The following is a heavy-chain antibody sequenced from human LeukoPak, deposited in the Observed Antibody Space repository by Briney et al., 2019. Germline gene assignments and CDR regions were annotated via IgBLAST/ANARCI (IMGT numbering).Heavy chain of an antibody. CDR1: GGSISSSSYY. Sequence: SETLSLTCTVSGGSISSSSYYWGWVRQPPGKGLEWIGSIYYSGSTNYNPSLKSRVTISVDTSKNQFSLKLSSVTAADTAVYYCARGQYSSSWYYYYYGMDVWGQGTTVTVSS. J-gene: IGHJ6*02. D-gene: IGHD6-13*01. V-gene: IGHV4-39*07. CDR2: IYYSGST. CDR3: ARGQYSSSWYYYYYGMDV.